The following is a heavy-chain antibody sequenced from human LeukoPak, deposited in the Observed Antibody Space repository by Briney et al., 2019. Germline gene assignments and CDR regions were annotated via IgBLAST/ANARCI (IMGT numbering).Heavy chain of an antibody. V-gene: IGHV3-33*01. CDR2: IRYDGSNK. J-gene: IGHJ4*02. CDR3: ARGASRYYYGSVDRTPFSFDY. Sequence: AGGSLRLSCAASGLTFISSGMHWVSQAPGKGMEWGAVIRYDGSNKYYADSVKGRCTISRDNSKNTLYLQMNSLRAEDTAVYYCARGASRYYYGSVDRTPFSFDYWGQGTLVTVSS. D-gene: IGHD3-10*01. CDR1: GLTFISSG.